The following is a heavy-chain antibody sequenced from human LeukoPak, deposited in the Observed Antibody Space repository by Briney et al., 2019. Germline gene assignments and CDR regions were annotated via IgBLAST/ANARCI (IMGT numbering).Heavy chain of an antibody. D-gene: IGHD3-9*01. CDR2: INHSGST. Sequence: SETLSLTCAVYGGSFSGYYWSWIRQPPGKGLEWIGEINHSGSTNYNPSLKSRVTISVDTSKNQFSLKLSSVTAADTAVYYCARGLGYYDILTGYCSNWFDPWGQGTLVTVSS. CDR1: GGSFSGYY. CDR3: ARGLGYYDILTGYCSNWFDP. J-gene: IGHJ5*02. V-gene: IGHV4-34*01.